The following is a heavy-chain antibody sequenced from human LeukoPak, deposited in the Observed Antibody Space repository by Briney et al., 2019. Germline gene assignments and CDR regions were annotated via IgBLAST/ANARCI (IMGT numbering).Heavy chain of an antibody. CDR1: GFTFSSYA. CDR3: AKDPQASSSWLFGFDY. Sequence: GGSLRLSCAASGFTFSSYAMSWVRQAPGKGLEWVSAISGSGGSTYYADSVKGRFTISRDNSKNTLYLQMNSLRAEDTAVYYCAKDPQASSSWLFGFDYWGQGTLVTVSS. V-gene: IGHV3-23*01. CDR2: ISGSGGST. D-gene: IGHD6-13*01. J-gene: IGHJ4*02.